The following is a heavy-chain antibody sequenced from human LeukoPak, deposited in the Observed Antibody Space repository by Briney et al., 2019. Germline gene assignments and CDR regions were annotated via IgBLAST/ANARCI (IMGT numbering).Heavy chain of an antibody. V-gene: IGHV3-23*01. D-gene: IGHD3-22*01. Sequence: GGSLRLSCAASGFTFSSYAMSWVRQAPGKGLEWVSAISGGGGSTYYADSVKGRFTISRDNSKNTLYLQMNSLRAEDTAVYYCAKGIGGYYDSSGYFDYWGQGTLVTVSS. CDR2: ISGGGGST. CDR1: GFTFSSYA. CDR3: AKGIGGYYDSSGYFDY. J-gene: IGHJ4*02.